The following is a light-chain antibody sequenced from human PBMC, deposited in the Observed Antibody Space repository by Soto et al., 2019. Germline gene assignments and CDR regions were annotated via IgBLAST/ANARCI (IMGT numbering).Light chain of an antibody. J-gene: IGKJ5*01. Sequence: AIVLTQSPSSLSSSVGDRVTISCRASQGISSALAWYQQKPGKAPKLLIYDASSLETGVPARFSGSGSGTDFTLTISSLQPEDFAAYYCQQFNSYPLTFGQGTRLEIK. CDR2: DAS. CDR1: QGISSA. CDR3: QQFNSYPLT. V-gene: IGKV1-13*02.